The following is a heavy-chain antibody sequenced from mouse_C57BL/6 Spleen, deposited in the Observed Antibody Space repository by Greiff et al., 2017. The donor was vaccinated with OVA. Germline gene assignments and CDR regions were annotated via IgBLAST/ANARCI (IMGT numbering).Heavy chain of an antibody. CDR2: INYDGSST. D-gene: IGHD1-3*01. J-gene: IGHJ3*01. Sequence: EVHLVESEGGLVQPGSSMKLSCTASGFTFSDYYMAWVRQVPEKGLEWVANINYDGSSTYYLDSLKSRFIISRDNAKNIPYLQMSSLKSEDTATYYCARDSGNGFAYWGQGTLVTVSA. CDR3: ARDSGNGFAY. V-gene: IGHV5-16*01. CDR1: GFTFSDYY.